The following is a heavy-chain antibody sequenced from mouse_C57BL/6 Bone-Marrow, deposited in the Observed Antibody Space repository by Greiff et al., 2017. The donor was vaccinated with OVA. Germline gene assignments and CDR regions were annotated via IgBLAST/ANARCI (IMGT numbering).Heavy chain of an antibody. CDR3: ARKPYYYSNRDYYAMDY. D-gene: IGHD2-5*01. CDR1: GFSLTSYA. CDR2: IWTGGGT. Sequence: VKVVESGPGLVAPSQSLSITCTVSGFSLTSYAISWVRQPPGKGLEWLGVIWTGGGTNYNSALKSRLSISKDNSKSQVFLKMNSLQTDDTARYYCARKPYYYSNRDYYAMDYWGQGTSVTVSS. V-gene: IGHV2-9-1*01. J-gene: IGHJ4*01.